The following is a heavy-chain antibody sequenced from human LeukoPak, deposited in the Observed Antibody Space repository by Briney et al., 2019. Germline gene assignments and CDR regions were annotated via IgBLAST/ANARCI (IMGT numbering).Heavy chain of an antibody. D-gene: IGHD4-17*01. CDR2: IKQDGSEK. Sequence: PGGSLRLSCAASGFTFSSYWVSWVRQAPGKGLEWVANIKQDGSEKYYVDSVKGRFTISRDNAKNSLYLQMNSLRAEDTAVYYCARSMTTVDYWGQGTLVTVSS. CDR1: GFTFSSYW. CDR3: ARSMTTVDY. J-gene: IGHJ4*02. V-gene: IGHV3-7*01.